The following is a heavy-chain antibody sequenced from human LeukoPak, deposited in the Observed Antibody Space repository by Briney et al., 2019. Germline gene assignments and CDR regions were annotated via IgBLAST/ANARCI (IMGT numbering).Heavy chain of an antibody. V-gene: IGHV4-31*03. CDR2: IYYSGST. CDR3: ATSNTQDRYCSSTSCYYYYYGMDV. D-gene: IGHD2-2*01. CDR1: GGSISSGGYY. J-gene: IGHJ6*02. Sequence: SETLSLTCTVSGGSISSGGYYWSWIRQHPGKGLEWIGYIYYSGSTYYNPSLKSRVTISVDTSKNQFSLKLSSVTAADTAVYYRATSNTQDRYCSSTSCYYYYYGMDVWGQGTTVTVSS.